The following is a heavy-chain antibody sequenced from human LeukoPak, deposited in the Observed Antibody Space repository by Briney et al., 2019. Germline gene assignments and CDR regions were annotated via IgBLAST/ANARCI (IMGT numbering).Heavy chain of an antibody. V-gene: IGHV3-11*03. D-gene: IGHD5-12*01. Sequence: GGSLRLSCAASGISFRDYYMRWIRQAPGKGLEWLSYINPTSGYTPYADSVRGRFTISRDNAKNSLYLQMNSLRAEDTAVDYCARSAYGTQSSADVGGQGTTVTVSS. J-gene: IGHJ6*02. CDR2: INPTSGYT. CDR1: GISFRDYY. CDR3: ARSAYGTQSSADV.